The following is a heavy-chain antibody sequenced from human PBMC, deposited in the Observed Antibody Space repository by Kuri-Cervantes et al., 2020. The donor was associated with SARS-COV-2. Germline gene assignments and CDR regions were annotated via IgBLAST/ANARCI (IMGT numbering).Heavy chain of an antibody. CDR3: ARDFVSGWRDAFYI. D-gene: IGHD3-3*01. Sequence: SETLSLTCTVSGGSISSHYWSWIRQPPGKGLEWIGYIYYSGSTNYNPSLKSRVTISVDTSKNQFSLKLSSVTAADTAVYYCARDFVSGWRDAFYIWGQGTMVTVSS. J-gene: IGHJ3*02. CDR2: IYYSGST. CDR1: GGSISSHY. V-gene: IGHV4-59*11.